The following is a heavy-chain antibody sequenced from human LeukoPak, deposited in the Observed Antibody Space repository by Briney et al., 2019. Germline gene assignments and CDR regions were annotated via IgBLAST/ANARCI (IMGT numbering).Heavy chain of an antibody. CDR3: VKDIKKTYGIFDD. D-gene: IGHD2-21*01. V-gene: IGHV3-30*18. CDR1: GFTFSFHG. CDR2: ISFDGSNQ. J-gene: IGHJ4*02. Sequence: GGSLRLSCAASGFTFSFHGMHWVRQAPGKGLEWVGLISFDGSNQYYADSVKGRFTISRDNSKNTLDLQMNRLSPEDTAAYYCVKDIKKTYGIFDDWGQGTLVTVSS.